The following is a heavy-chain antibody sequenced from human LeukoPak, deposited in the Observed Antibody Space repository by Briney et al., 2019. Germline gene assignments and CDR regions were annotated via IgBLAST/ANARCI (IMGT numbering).Heavy chain of an antibody. D-gene: IGHD6-19*01. CDR2: INAAIGNT. CDR3: ARDLGAGGWFDP. Sequence: GASVKVSCKDSGYNFINYALHWVRQAPGQGLEWMGWINAAIGNTKYSQRFQDRVTITRDTSASTVYMELSGLRSEDTAVYYCARDLGAGGWFDPWGQGTLVTVSS. V-gene: IGHV1-3*01. J-gene: IGHJ5*02. CDR1: GYNFINYA.